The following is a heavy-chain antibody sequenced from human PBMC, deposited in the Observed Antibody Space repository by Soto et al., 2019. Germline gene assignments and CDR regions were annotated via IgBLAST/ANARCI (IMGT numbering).Heavy chain of an antibody. V-gene: IGHV3-30*18. CDR2: ISYDGSNK. J-gene: IGHJ6*02. CDR1: GFTFSSYG. CDR3: AKTLRSSGSYFHYYYYYGMDV. D-gene: IGHD1-26*01. Sequence: GGSLRLSCAASGFTFSSYGMHWVRQAPGKGLEWVAVISYDGSNKYYADSVKGRFTISRDNSKNTLYLQMNSLRAEDTAVYYCAKTLRSSGSYFHYYYYYGMDVWGQGTTVTVSS.